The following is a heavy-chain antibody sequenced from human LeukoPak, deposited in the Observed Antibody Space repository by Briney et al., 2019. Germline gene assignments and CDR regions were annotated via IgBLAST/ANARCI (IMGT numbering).Heavy chain of an antibody. J-gene: IGHJ5*02. CDR3: ARAPGEGWFDP. V-gene: IGHV3-7*01. Sequence: GGSLRLSCAASGFTFSSYWMSWVRQAPGKGLEGVANIEQDGSEKYYVDSVKGRFTISRDNAKNSLYLQMNSLRAEDTALYYCARAPGEGWFDPWGQGTLVTVSS. CDR2: IEQDGSEK. D-gene: IGHD4-17*01. CDR1: GFTFSSYW.